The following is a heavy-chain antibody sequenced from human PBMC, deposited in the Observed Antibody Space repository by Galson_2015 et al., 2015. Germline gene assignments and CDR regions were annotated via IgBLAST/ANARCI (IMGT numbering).Heavy chain of an antibody. CDR1: GFTFSSYW. Sequence: SLRLSCAAPGFTFSSYWMHWVRQAPGKGLVWVSRINSDGSSTSYADSVKGRFTISRDNAKNTLYLQMNSLRAEDTAVYYCARRGEIQAFDYWGQGTLVTVSS. V-gene: IGHV3-74*01. J-gene: IGHJ4*02. D-gene: IGHD3-16*01. CDR2: INSDGSST. CDR3: ARRGEIQAFDY.